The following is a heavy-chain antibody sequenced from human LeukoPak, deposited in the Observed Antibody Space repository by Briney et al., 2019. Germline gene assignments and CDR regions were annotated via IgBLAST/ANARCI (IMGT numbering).Heavy chain of an antibody. J-gene: IGHJ4*02. Sequence: GGSLRLPCTASGFTFSSYGMHWVRQAPGKGLEWVAVIWYDGSNKYYADSVKGRFTISRDNSKNTLYLQMNSLRAEDTAVYYCAREDSTAGPFDYWGQGTLVTVSS. CDR3: AREDSTAGPFDY. CDR1: GFTFSSYG. V-gene: IGHV3-33*01. CDR2: IWYDGSNK. D-gene: IGHD2-2*01.